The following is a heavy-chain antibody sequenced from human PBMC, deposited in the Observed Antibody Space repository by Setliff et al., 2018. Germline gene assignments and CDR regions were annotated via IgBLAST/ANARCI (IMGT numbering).Heavy chain of an antibody. D-gene: IGHD4-17*01. CDR3: SRDLQGSGDYVVDY. CDR2: IKKDGSIK. Sequence: EGSLRLSCAASGFTFRSYWMSWVRQAPGKGLEWVANIKKDGSIKYYLDSVRGRFTISRDNAENSLTLQMNSLRVEGTAVYYCSRDLQGSGDYVVDYWGRGTLVTVSS. CDR1: GFTFRSYW. V-gene: IGHV3-7*01. J-gene: IGHJ4*02.